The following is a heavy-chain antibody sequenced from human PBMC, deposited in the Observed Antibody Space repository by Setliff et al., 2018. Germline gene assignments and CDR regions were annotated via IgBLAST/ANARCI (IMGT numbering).Heavy chain of an antibody. J-gene: IGHJ4*02. D-gene: IGHD6-13*01. CDR2: VDPEDGET. CDR3: ARVESRYSSSWYFFDY. V-gene: IGHV1-69-2*01. Sequence: GASVKVSCKASGYTFTDYYMHWVQQAPGKGLEWMGRVDPEDGETIYAEKFQGRVTITRNTSISTAYMELSSLRSEDTAVYYCARVESRYSSSWYFFDYWGQGTLVTVSS. CDR1: GYTFTDYY.